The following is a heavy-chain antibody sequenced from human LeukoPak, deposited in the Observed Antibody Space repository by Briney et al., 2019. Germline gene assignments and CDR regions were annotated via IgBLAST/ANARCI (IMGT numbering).Heavy chain of an antibody. V-gene: IGHV3-66*01. CDR2: IFSGGSS. CDR1: GFTVSSNY. Sequence: PGGSLRLSCTASGFTVSSNYMSWVRQAPGKGLEWVSLIFSGGSSYYADSVRGRFTISRDNSRNTLSLQMNSLRAEDTAVYYCAREGGPYRPLDYSGQGTLVTVAS. J-gene: IGHJ4*02. CDR3: AREGGPYRPLDY.